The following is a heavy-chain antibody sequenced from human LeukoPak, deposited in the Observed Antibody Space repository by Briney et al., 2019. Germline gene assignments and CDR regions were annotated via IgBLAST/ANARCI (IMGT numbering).Heavy chain of an antibody. Sequence: SVKVSCKASTDTFRKYGISWVRQAPGQGLEWMGGIIAIFGRANYAQKFQGRVTITADTSTTTAYMEMSSLRSEDTAVYYCATYDYKGNFYLDYWGQGTLVTVSS. CDR2: IIAIFGRA. CDR3: ATYDYKGNFYLDY. J-gene: IGHJ4*02. CDR1: TDTFRKYG. D-gene: IGHD4-11*01. V-gene: IGHV1-69*06.